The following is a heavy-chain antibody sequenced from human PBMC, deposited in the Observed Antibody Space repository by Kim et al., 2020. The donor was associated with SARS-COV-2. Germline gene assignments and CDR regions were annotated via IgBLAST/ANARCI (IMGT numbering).Heavy chain of an antibody. CDR1: GFTFSSYW. J-gene: IGHJ6*02. D-gene: IGHD3-10*01. CDR2: IKQDGSEK. V-gene: IGHV3-7*01. CDR3: ARDHYGSGSYYLYYYYYGMDV. Sequence: GGSLRLSCAASGFTFSSYWMSWVRQAPGKGLEWVANIKQDGSEKYYVDSVKGRFTISRDNAKNSLYLQMNSLRAEDTAVYYCARDHYGSGSYYLYYYYYGMDVWGQGTTVTVSS.